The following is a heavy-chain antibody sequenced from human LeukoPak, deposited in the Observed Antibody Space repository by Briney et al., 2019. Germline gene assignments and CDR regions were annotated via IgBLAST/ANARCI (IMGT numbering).Heavy chain of an antibody. Sequence: GGSLRLSCAASGFTFSSYSMNWVRQAPGKGLEWVSYISSSSSTIYYADSVKGRFTISRDNAKNSLYLQMNSLRDEDTAVYYCARDRDPYVDCGDYATLEFGYWGQGTLVTVSS. CDR3: ARDRDPYVDCGDYATLEFGY. D-gene: IGHD4-17*01. CDR2: ISSSSSTI. V-gene: IGHV3-48*02. J-gene: IGHJ4*02. CDR1: GFTFSSYS.